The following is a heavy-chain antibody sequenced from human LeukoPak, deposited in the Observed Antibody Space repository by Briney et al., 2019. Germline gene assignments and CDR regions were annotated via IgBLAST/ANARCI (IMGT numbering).Heavy chain of an antibody. J-gene: IGHJ6*02. CDR1: GFTFSSYA. D-gene: IGHD6-19*01. CDR2: IPYDGSNK. CDR3: AKDPGSGWYYYYYGMDV. V-gene: IGHV3-30-3*01. Sequence: GGSLRLSCAASGFTFSSYAMHWVRQAPGKGLEWVAVIPYDGSNKYYADSVKGRFTISRDNSKNTLYLQMNSLRAEDTAVYYCAKDPGSGWYYYYYGMDVWGQGTTVTVSS.